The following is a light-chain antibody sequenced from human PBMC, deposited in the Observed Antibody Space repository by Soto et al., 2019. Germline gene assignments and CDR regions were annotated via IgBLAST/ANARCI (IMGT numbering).Light chain of an antibody. CDR3: GAWDDSLSAV. V-gene: IGLV1-51*01. Sequence: QSVLTQPPSVSAAPGQTVTISCSGSNSNIGNNYVSWYQQLPGTAPKLLIYHNNKRPSGIPDRFSGSKSGTSATLGITGLQTGDEADYYCGAWDDSLSAVFGGGTKLTVL. CDR1: NSNIGNNY. CDR2: HNN. J-gene: IGLJ2*01.